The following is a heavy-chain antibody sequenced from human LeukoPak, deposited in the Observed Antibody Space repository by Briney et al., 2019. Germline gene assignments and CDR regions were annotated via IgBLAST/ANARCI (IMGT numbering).Heavy chain of an antibody. D-gene: IGHD2-15*01. V-gene: IGHV4-34*01. CDR2: INHSGST. CDR1: GGSFSGYY. CDR3: ARRVLGYCSGGSCYGGHFDY. Sequence: SETLSLTCAVYGGSFSGYYWSWIRQPPGKGLEWIGEINHSGSTNYNPSLKSRVTISVDTSKNQFSLKLSPVTAADTAVYYCARRVLGYCSGGSCYGGHFDYWGQGTLVTVSS. J-gene: IGHJ4*02.